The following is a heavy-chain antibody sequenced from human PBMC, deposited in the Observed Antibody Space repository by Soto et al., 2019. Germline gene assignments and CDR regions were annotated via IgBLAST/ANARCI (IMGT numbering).Heavy chain of an antibody. CDR3: ARVRLTAAAGGGIFDY. CDR1: GDSVSSNSAA. V-gene: IGHV6-1*01. Sequence: SQTLSLTCAISGDSVSSNSAAWNWIRQSPSRGLEWLGRTYYRAKWYNDYAVSVKSRITINPDTSKNQFSLQLNSVTPEDTAVYYCARVRLTAAAGGGIFDYWGQRNLVTVSS. D-gene: IGHD6-13*01. J-gene: IGHJ4*02. CDR2: TYYRAKWYN.